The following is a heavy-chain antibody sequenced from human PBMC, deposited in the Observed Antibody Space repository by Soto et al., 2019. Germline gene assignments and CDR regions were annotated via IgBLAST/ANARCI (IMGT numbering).Heavy chain of an antibody. J-gene: IGHJ4*02. CDR1: GYSFGRYA. CDR2: ISSNGGST. D-gene: IGHD3-22*01. V-gene: IGHV3-64*02. Sequence: GGALMVSCADSGYSFGRYALSSVRQAPLNVLEYVSAISSNGGSTYYSDYVKGRCTISRDNSKKTLYLQMGSLRAEDMGVYYCARGGHYYDSSGYLPDWGQGTLVTISS. CDR3: ARGGHYYDSSGYLPD.